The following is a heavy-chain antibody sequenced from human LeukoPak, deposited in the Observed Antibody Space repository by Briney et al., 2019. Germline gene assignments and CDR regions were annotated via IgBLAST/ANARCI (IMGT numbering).Heavy chain of an antibody. CDR3: AKDKGLGIMIMFGGVTFDY. V-gene: IGHV3-9*01. J-gene: IGHJ4*02. Sequence: PGRSLRLSCAASGFTFDDYAMHWVRQAPGKGLEWVSGISWNSGSIGYADSVKGRFTISRDNAKNSLYLQMNSLRAEDTALYYCAKDKGLGIMIMFGGVTFDYWGQGTLVTVSS. D-gene: IGHD3-16*01. CDR1: GFTFDDYA. CDR2: ISWNSGSI.